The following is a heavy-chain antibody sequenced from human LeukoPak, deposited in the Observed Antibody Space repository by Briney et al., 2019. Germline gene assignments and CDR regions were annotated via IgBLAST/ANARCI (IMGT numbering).Heavy chain of an antibody. J-gene: IGHJ5*02. CDR3: AKHLFHYRKYNSDYGVLDT. CDR1: GFTFSNYA. V-gene: IGHV3-30*18. D-gene: IGHD4-11*01. CDR2: ISYDGIDI. Sequence: PGGSLRLSCRASGFTFSNYAINCVRQAPGKGLEWVAAISYDGIDIAYADSVRGRFTISRDNSKSTLYLQMSSLRAEDSALYYCAKHLFHYRKYNSDYGVLDTWGQGTLVTVSS.